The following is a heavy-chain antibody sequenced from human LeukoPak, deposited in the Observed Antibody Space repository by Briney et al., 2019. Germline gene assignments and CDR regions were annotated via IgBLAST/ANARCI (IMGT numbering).Heavy chain of an antibody. D-gene: IGHD5-18*01. J-gene: IGHJ6*03. CDR3: ARPSYGDLYYYYYMDV. CDR2: IIPIFGTA. V-gene: IGHV1-69*01. Sequence: SVKVSCKASGGTFSSYAISWVRQAPGQGLEWMGGIIPIFGTANYAQQFQGRVTITADESTSTAYMELSSLKSEDTAVYYCARPSYGDLYYYYYMDVWGKGTTVTVSS. CDR1: GGTFSSYA.